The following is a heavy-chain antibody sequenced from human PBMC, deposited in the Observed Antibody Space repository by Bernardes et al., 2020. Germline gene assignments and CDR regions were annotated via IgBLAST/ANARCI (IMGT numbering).Heavy chain of an antibody. V-gene: IGHV4-30-4*02. D-gene: IGHD3-10*01. CDR1: GGSISRGDFY. J-gene: IGHJ5*02. CDR2: TLYTGRT. Sequence: SETLSLTCTVSGGSISRGDFYWTWIRQPPGEGPQWLGHTLYTGRTSYNPSLKSRLTMSVDTSNNQFSLSLTSVTAADTAVYYCARGFYGSGSYYVPWGQGTLVTVSS. CDR3: ARGFYGSGSYYVP.